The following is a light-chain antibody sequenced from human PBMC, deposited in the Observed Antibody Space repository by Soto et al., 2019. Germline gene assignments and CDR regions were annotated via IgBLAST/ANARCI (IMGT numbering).Light chain of an antibody. J-gene: IGKJ4*01. CDR3: QQYGSARRLA. Sequence: EIVLTQSPGTLSLSPGESATLSCRASQTVSSSYLAWYQQKPGQAPRLLIYSVSTRVTGIPDRFSGSGSGTDFTLTISRLEPEDLAVYYCQQYGSARRLAFGGGTKVEIK. V-gene: IGKV3-20*01. CDR2: SVS. CDR1: QTVSSSY.